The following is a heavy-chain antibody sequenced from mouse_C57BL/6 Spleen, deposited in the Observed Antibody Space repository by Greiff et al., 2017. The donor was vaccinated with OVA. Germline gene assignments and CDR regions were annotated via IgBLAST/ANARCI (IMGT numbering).Heavy chain of an antibody. CDR2: IYPGDGDT. J-gene: IGHJ3*01. D-gene: IGHD2-5*01. Sequence: QVQLQQSGPELVKPGASVKISCKASGYAFSSSWMNWVKQRPGKGLEWIGRIYPGDGDTNYNGKFKGKATLTADKSSSTAYMQLSSLTSEDSAVYVCARDYYSKYGGFAYWGQGTLVTVSA. CDR1: GYAFSSSW. V-gene: IGHV1-82*01. CDR3: ARDYYSKYGGFAY.